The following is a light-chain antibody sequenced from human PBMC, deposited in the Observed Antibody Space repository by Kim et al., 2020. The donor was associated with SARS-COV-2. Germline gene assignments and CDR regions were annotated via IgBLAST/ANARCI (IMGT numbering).Light chain of an antibody. J-gene: IGLJ2*01. V-gene: IGLV3-19*01. CDR2: GKN. CDR3: GSRDTNHNVI. CDR1: SLRSYY. Sequence: SSELTQDPAVSVALGQTVRITCQGDSLRSYYATWYQQRPGQAPMLVIYGKNNRPSEIPDRFSGSSSGNTASLTITGAQAEDEADDYCGSRDTNHNVIFGGGTNLTVL.